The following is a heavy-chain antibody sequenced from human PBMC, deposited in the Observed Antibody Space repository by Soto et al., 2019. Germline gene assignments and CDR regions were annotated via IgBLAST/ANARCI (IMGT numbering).Heavy chain of an antibody. J-gene: IGHJ4*02. D-gene: IGHD1-26*01. CDR3: TKDIGVGGADIFDS. CDR2: IKQDGGEK. Sequence: EVQLVESGGGLVQPGGSLRLSCAASGFTFSSYWMNWVRQAPGKGLEWVANIKQDGGEKYYVDSVRGRFTISRDNAKNSLYLQMNSVRTEDTALYYCTKDIGVGGADIFDSWGQGTLVTVSS. CDR1: GFTFSSYW. V-gene: IGHV3-7*03.